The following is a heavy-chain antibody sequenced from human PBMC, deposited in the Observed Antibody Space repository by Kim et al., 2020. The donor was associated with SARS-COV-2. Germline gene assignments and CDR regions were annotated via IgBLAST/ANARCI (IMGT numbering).Heavy chain of an antibody. J-gene: IGHJ4*02. Sequence: GGSLRLSCAASGFTFSSFAMHWVRQAPGKGLEWVAVIWYDGSNKYYADSVKGRFTISRDNSKNTVNLEMNSLRAEDTAVYYCVREPPYGYYGAPLDSWGQGTLVTVSS. D-gene: IGHD4-17*01. V-gene: IGHV3-33*01. CDR1: GFTFSSFA. CDR2: IWYDGSNK. CDR3: VREPPYGYYGAPLDS.